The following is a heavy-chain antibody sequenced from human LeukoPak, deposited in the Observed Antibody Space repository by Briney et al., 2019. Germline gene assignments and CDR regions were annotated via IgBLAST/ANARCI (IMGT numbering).Heavy chain of an antibody. CDR3: ARAWSYDSSGYYCHFDY. V-gene: IGHV1-46*01. D-gene: IGHD3-22*01. CDR2: INPSGGST. J-gene: IGHJ4*02. Sequence: ASVKVSCKASGYTFTSYYMHWVRQAPGQGLEWMGIINPSGGSTSYAQKFQGRVTMTRDTSTSTVYMELSSLRSEDTAVYYCARAWSYDSSGYYCHFDYWGQGTLVTVSS. CDR1: GYTFTSYY.